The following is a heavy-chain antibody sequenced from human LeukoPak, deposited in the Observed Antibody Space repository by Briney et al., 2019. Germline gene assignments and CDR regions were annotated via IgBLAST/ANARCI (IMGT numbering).Heavy chain of an antibody. CDR1: GGSISSYY. J-gene: IGHJ4*02. Sequence: SETLSLTCTVSGGSISSYYWSWIRQPPGKGLEWIGYIYYSGSTNYNPSLKSRVTISVDTSKNQFSLKLSSVTAAGTAVYYCARVGYCSSTSCLDCWGQGTLVTVSS. D-gene: IGHD2-2*01. CDR3: ARVGYCSSTSCLDC. V-gene: IGHV4-59*01. CDR2: IYYSGST.